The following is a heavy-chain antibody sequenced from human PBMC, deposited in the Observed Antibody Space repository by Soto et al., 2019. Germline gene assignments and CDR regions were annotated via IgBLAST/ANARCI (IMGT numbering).Heavy chain of an antibody. V-gene: IGHV3-23*01. CDR1: GFTFSSYA. CDR3: AKGHSRWFGELQDYFDY. CDR2: ISGSGGST. Sequence: GGSLRLSCAASGFTFSSYAMSWVRQAPGKGLEWVSAISGSGGSTYYADSVKGRFTISRDNSKNTLYLQMNSLRAEDTAVYYCAKGHSRWFGELQDYFDYWGQGTLVTVSS. D-gene: IGHD3-10*01. J-gene: IGHJ4*02.